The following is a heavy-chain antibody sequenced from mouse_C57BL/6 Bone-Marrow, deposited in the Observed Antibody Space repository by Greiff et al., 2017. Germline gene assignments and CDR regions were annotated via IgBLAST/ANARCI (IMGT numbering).Heavy chain of an antibody. Sequence: QVQLQQPGAELVRPGSSVKLSCKASGYTFTSYWMHWVKQRPIQGLEWIGNIDPSDSETHYNQKFKDKATLTVDKSSSTAYMQLSSLTSEDSAVYYCARDLYDYGTWYFDVWGTGTTVTVSS. CDR2: IDPSDSET. J-gene: IGHJ1*03. CDR1: GYTFTSYW. CDR3: ARDLYDYGTWYFDV. V-gene: IGHV1-52*01. D-gene: IGHD1-1*01.